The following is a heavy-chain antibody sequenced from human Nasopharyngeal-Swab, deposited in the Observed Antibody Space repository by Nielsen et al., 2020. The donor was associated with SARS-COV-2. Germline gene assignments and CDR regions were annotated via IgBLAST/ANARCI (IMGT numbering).Heavy chain of an antibody. CDR2: ISYDGSNK. J-gene: IGHJ6*02. D-gene: IGHD6-13*01. Sequence: GESLKISCAASGFTFSSYGMHWVRQAPGKGLEWVAVISYDGSNKYYADSVKGRFTISRDNSKNTLYLQKNSLRAEDAAVYYCARAGGPIAAAGPQIQNYYYYYGMDVWGQGTTVTVSS. CDR1: GFTFSSYG. V-gene: IGHV3-30*03. CDR3: ARAGGPIAAAGPQIQNYYYYYGMDV.